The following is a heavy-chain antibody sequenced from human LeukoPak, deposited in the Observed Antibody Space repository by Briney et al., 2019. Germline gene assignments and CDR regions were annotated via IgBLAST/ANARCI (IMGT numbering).Heavy chain of an antibody. Sequence: GASVKVSCKVSGYTLTELYMHWVRQAPGKGLEWMGGFDPEDGETIYAQKFQGRVTMTEDTSTDTAYMELSSLRSEDTAVYYCATPIGLGRYYQHWGQGTLVTVSS. D-gene: IGHD2-15*01. V-gene: IGHV1-24*01. CDR1: GYTLTELY. J-gene: IGHJ4*02. CDR3: ATPIGLGRYYQH. CDR2: FDPEDGET.